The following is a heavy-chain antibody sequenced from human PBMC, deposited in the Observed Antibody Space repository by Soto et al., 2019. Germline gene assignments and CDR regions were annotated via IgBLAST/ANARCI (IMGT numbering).Heavy chain of an antibody. V-gene: IGHV1-18*04. J-gene: IGHJ4*02. CDR3: AREAGSGSYYPEDF. CDR1: GYTFTDYA. CDR2: ISAYNGDT. Sequence: QVQLVQSGAEVKKPGASVKVSCKASGYTFTDYAITWVRQAPGQGLEWMGWISAYNGDTDYAQKFQGRVTMTTDTSTSTASMELRRLSSDDTAVYYCAREAGSGSYYPEDFWGQGTLVTVSS. D-gene: IGHD1-26*01.